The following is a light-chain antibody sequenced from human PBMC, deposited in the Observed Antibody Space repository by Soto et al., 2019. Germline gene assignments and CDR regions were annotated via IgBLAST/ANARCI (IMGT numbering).Light chain of an antibody. CDR1: SSVVGSSNR. J-gene: IGLJ1*01. CDR3: SSYTSSCTYV. Sequence: QSVLTQPPSVSGSPGQSVAISCTGTSSVVGSSNRVSWYQQPPGTAPKLMIYDVSNRPSGVPDRFSGSKSGNTATLTISGLQAEDEADYYCSSYTSSCTYVFGTGTKVTVL. CDR2: DVS. V-gene: IGLV2-18*02.